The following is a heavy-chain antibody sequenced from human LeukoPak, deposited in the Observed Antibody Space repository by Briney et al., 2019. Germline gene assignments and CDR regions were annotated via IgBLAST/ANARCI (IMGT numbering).Heavy chain of an antibody. Sequence: GGSLRLSCAASGFTFSSYNMNWVRQAPGKGLEWVSYITSGGSTIYYADSVKGRFTISRDNSKNTLYLQMNSLRAEDTAVYYCAKDKGSGWYNIDDYWGQGTLVTVSS. D-gene: IGHD6-19*01. CDR2: ITSGGSTI. V-gene: IGHV3-48*01. CDR1: GFTFSSYN. CDR3: AKDKGSGWYNIDDY. J-gene: IGHJ4*02.